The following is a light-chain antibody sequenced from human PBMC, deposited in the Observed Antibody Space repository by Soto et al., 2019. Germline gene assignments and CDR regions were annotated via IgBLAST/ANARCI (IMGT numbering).Light chain of an antibody. CDR1: QSISSW. CDR2: KAS. J-gene: IGKJ4*01. CDR3: QQYNSYPS. V-gene: IGKV1-5*03. Sequence: DIQMTQSPSTLSASVGDRVTITCRASQSISSWLAWYQQKPGKAPKLLIYKASSLESGVPPRFSGSGSGTEFTLTIRRLQPDDFATYYCQQYNSYPSFGGGTKVEIK.